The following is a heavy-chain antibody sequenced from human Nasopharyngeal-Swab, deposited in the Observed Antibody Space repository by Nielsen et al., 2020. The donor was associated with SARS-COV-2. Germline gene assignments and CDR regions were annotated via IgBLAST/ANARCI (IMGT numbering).Heavy chain of an antibody. V-gene: IGHV4-31*03. J-gene: IGHJ3*02. CDR2: IYYSGST. CDR3: AREGGYDPLTDAFEI. Sequence: SETLSLTCTVSGGSISSGGYYWSWIRQHPGKGLEWIGYIYYSGSTYYNPSLKSRVTISVDTSKNQFSLKLSSVTAADTAVYYCAREGGYDPLTDAFEIWGQGTMVTVSS. D-gene: IGHD3-16*01. CDR1: GGSISSGGYY.